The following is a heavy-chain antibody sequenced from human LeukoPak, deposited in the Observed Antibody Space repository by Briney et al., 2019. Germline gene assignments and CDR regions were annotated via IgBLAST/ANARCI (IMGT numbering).Heavy chain of an antibody. Sequence: GGSLRLSCAASGFTFSLYAMNWVRQAPGKGLEWVSYIDSGSDDIHYADSVRGRFTISRDNAKNTLYLQMKSLRAEDTAVYYCARDTYQLSLIDYWGQGTLVTVSS. CDR1: GFTFSLYA. D-gene: IGHD2-2*01. V-gene: IGHV3-21*05. J-gene: IGHJ4*02. CDR3: ARDTYQLSLIDY. CDR2: IDSGSDDI.